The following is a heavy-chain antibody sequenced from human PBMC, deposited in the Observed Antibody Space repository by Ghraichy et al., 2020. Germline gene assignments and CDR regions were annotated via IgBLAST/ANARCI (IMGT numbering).Heavy chain of an antibody. Sequence: GGSLRLSCVASGFTFSSYGMHWVRQAPGKGLEWVGIIWYDGTNKYYADSVKGRFTISRDSSKNTLYLQMSSLRAEDTAVYYCARSWFAESLAIDYWGQGTMVTVSS. V-gene: IGHV3-33*01. CDR1: GFTFSSYG. D-gene: IGHD3-10*01. CDR3: ARSWFAESLAIDY. CDR2: IWYDGTNK. J-gene: IGHJ4*02.